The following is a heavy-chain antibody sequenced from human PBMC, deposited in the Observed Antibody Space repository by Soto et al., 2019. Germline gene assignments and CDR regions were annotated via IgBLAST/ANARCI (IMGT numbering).Heavy chain of an antibody. D-gene: IGHD6-19*01. CDR3: ARDGAGNLPSLGYYYYGMDV. V-gene: IGHV1-2*04. J-gene: IGHJ6*02. CDR2: INPDRGDT. Sequence: ASVKVSCKASGYTFTDYYMHWVRQAPGQGLEWMGWINPDRGDTSYAPKFQGWVTMTRDTSITTAYMELSRLKSDDTAVYYCARDGAGNLPSLGYYYYGMDVWGQGTTVTVSS. CDR1: GYTFTDYY.